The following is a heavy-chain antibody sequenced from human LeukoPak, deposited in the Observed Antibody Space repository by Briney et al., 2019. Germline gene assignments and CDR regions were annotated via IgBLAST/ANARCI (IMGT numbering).Heavy chain of an antibody. Sequence: GGSLRLSCAASGFTFSSYGMHWVRQAPGKGLEWVAVIWYDGSNKYYADSVKGRFSISRDNSKNTLYLQMNSLRAEDTAVYYCARTDCCGDCYPYNFDYWGQGTLVTVSS. CDR3: ARTDCCGDCYPYNFDY. D-gene: IGHD2-21*02. CDR1: GFTFSSYG. J-gene: IGHJ4*02. CDR2: IWYDGSNK. V-gene: IGHV3-33*01.